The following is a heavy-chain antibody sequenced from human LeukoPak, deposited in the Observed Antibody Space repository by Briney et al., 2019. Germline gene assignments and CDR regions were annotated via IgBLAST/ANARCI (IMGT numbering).Heavy chain of an antibody. CDR1: GFTFSSYW. Sequence: PGGSLRLSCAASGFTFSSYWMHWVRQAPGKGLVWVSRINSDGSSTIYADSVKGRFTSSRDNAKNTLYLQMNSLRAGDTAVYYCAKHYGDLDYWGQGTLVTVSS. CDR2: INSDGSST. CDR3: AKHYGDLDY. J-gene: IGHJ4*02. V-gene: IGHV3-74*01. D-gene: IGHD4-17*01.